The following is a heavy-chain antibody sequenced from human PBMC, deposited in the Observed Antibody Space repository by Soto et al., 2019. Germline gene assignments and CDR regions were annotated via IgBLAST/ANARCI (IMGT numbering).Heavy chain of an antibody. CDR2: IGCNGVTT. CDR1: GFSIGSSD. J-gene: IGHJ4*02. Sequence: EVQLLESGGGLVQPGGSLRLSCAASGFSIGSSDWSWVRQAPGKGLDWVSTIGCNGVTTFYADAANGRFTISRDISRNPVFLQMSSLRADDTVLYYGAKSSGYCSGCGCFYYFDFGGQGTLVTVSS. V-gene: IGHV3-23*01. D-gene: IGHD2-15*01. CDR3: AKSSGYCSGCGCFYYFDF.